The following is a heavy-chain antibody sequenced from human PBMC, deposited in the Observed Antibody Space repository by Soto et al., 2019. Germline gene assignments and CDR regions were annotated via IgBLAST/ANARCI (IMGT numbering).Heavy chain of an antibody. V-gene: IGHV3-48*03. CDR2: ISSSGTI. CDR3: TKEKSVMYSGYDGFDI. CDR1: GFAFSSYE. J-gene: IGHJ3*02. Sequence: GGSLRLSCAASGFAFSSYEMDWVRQAPGKGLEWVAYISSSGTILYGDSVKGRFTISRDNADNSLYLQMNSLRAEDTAVYYCTKEKSVMYSGYDGFDIWGRGTMLT. D-gene: IGHD5-12*01.